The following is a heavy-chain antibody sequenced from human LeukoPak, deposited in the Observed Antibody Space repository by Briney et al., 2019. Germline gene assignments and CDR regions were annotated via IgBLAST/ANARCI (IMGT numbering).Heavy chain of an antibody. CDR2: ISSSSSYI. V-gene: IGHV3-21*01. D-gene: IGHD6-13*01. J-gene: IGHJ4*02. CDR3: ARDTPGAAAGGDYFDY. Sequence: GGSLRLSCAASGFTFSSYSMNWVRQAPGKGLEWVSSISSSSSYIYYADSVKGRFTISRDNAKNSLYLQMNSLRAEDTAVYYCARDTPGAAAGGDYFDYWGQGTLVTASS. CDR1: GFTFSSYS.